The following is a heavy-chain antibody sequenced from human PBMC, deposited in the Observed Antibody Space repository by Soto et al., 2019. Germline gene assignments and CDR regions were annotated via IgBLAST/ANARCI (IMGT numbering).Heavy chain of an antibody. D-gene: IGHD1-1*01. CDR3: VEGWNDF. Sequence: EVQMVQSGGDLVKPGGSLRLSCVTSGFMFSSAWMNWVRQAPGKGLEWVARIKSKGDGETREYAAPVKGRFTISRDDSKETVYLQMNSLRTEDTGVYYCVEGWNDFWGQGTLVTVSS. V-gene: IGHV3-15*01. CDR2: IKSKGDGETR. CDR1: GFMFSSAW. J-gene: IGHJ4*02.